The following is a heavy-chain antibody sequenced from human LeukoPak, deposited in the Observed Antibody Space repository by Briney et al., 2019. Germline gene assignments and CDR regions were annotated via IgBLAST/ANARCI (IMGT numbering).Heavy chain of an antibody. V-gene: IGHV4-31*03. Sequence: SETLSLTCTVSGGSISSGGYYWSWIRQHPGKGLEWIGYICYSGSTYYNPSLKSRVTISVDTSKNQFSLKLSSVTAADTAVYYCARSLFTMVRGVIIKPLYYFDYWGQGTLVTVSS. J-gene: IGHJ4*02. CDR1: GGSISSGGYY. D-gene: IGHD3-10*01. CDR2: ICYSGST. CDR3: ARSLFTMVRGVIIKPLYYFDY.